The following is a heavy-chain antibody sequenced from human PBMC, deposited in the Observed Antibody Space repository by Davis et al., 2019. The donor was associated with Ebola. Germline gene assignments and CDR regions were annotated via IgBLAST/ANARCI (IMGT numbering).Heavy chain of an antibody. D-gene: IGHD3-10*01. CDR3: ARDYYYGSGTYYRYGLDV. J-gene: IGHJ6*02. Sequence: GGSLRLSCAVSGFAFSDAWMSWVRQAPGKGLEWVSFISSSSTYIYYADSVKGRFTSSRDDAKNSLYLQMNSLRAEDTAVYYCARDYYYGSGTYYRYGLDVWGQGTTVTVSS. CDR1: GFAFSDAW. CDR2: ISSSSTYI. V-gene: IGHV3-21*01.